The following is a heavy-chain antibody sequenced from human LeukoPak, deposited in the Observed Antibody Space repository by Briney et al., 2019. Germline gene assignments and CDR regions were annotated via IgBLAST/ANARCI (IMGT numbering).Heavy chain of an antibody. D-gene: IGHD2-21*01. V-gene: IGHV3-48*03. J-gene: IGHJ4*02. CDR1: GFTFSSYE. CDR3: VRDAVMSPEVLLTAWDYFDC. Sequence: PGGSLRLSCAASGFTFSSYEMNWVRQAPGKGLEWVSYISGSGRTIDYADSVKGRFTISRDNTKNSVYLQMNSLRAEDTATYFCVRDAVMSPEVLLTAWDYFDCRGQGTLVTVSS. CDR2: ISGSGRTI.